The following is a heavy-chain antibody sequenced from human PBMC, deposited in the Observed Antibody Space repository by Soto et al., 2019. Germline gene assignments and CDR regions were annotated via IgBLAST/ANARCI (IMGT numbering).Heavy chain of an antibody. D-gene: IGHD6-13*01. CDR2: IYWDDDK. J-gene: IGHJ4*02. CDR1: GFSLSTSGVG. V-gene: IGHV2-5*02. CDR3: AHRRRGAAAGTFDY. Sequence: QITLKESGPTLVKPTQTLTLTCTFSGFSLSTSGVGVGWIRQPPGKALEWLALIYWDDDKRYSPSLKSRLTITKDTSKNPVVLTMTNMDPVDTATYYCAHRRRGAAAGTFDYWGQGTLVTVSS.